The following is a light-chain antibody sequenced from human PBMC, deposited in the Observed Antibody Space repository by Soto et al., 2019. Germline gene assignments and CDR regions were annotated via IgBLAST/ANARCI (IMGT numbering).Light chain of an antibody. V-gene: IGLV2-14*03. J-gene: IGLJ1*01. CDR3: SSYTSSNTYV. CDR1: SSDVGGYNY. CDR2: DVT. Sequence: QSALTQPASASGSPGQWTTISCTGTSSDVGGYNYVSWYQHHPGKAPKLMIYDVTNRPSGVSNRFSGSKSGNTASLTISGLQTEDEADYYCSSYTSSNTYVFGTGTKLTVL.